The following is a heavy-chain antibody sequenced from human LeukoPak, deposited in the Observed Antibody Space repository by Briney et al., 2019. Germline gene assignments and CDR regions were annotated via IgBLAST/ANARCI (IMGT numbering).Heavy chain of an antibody. CDR1: GYSFNNYW. V-gene: IGHV5-51*01. CDR2: IYPGDSDT. Sequence: GESLKISCKGSGYSFNNYWIGWVRQMSGKGLEWMGIIYPGDSDTRYSPSFQGQVTISADKSINTAYLQWSSLKASDTAMYYCARQCSRSSPFDYWGQGTLVSVPS. D-gene: IGHD6-6*01. CDR3: ARQCSRSSPFDY. J-gene: IGHJ4*02.